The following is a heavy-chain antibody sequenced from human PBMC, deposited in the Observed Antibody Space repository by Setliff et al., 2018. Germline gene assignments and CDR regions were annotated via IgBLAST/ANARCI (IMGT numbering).Heavy chain of an antibody. D-gene: IGHD6-6*01. J-gene: IGHJ6*02. CDR1: GGSISSSIYY. Sequence: SETLSLTCTVSGGSISSSIYYWGWIRQPPGKGLEWIGSIYYSGSTYYNPSLKSRVTISVDTSKNQFSLKLSPVTAADTAVYYCARVSQLVVLSLYYYYGMDVWGQGTTVTVSS. V-gene: IGHV4-39*07. CDR3: ARVSQLVVLSLYYYYGMDV. CDR2: IYYSGST.